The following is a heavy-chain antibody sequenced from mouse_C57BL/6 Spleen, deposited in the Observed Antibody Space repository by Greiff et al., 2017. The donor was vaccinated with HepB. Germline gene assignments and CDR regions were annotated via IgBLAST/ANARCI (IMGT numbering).Heavy chain of an antibody. J-gene: IGHJ2*01. V-gene: IGHV5-6*01. CDR3: ARAQGDY. CDR1: GFTFSSYG. Sequence: EVKVVESGGDLVKPGGSLKLSCAASGFTFSSYGMSWVRQTPDKRLEWVATISSGGSYTYYPDSVKGRFTISRDNAKNTLYLQMSSLQSEDTAMYYCARAQGDYWGQGTTLTVSS. CDR2: ISSGGSYT.